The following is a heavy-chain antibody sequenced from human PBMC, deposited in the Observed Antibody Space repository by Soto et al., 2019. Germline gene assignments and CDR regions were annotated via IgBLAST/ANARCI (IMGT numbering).Heavy chain of an antibody. CDR1: GFTFSSYG. Sequence: GGSLRLSCAASGFTFSSYGMHWVRQAPGKGLEWVAVISYDGSNKYYADSVKGRFTISRDNSKNTLYLQMNSLRAEDTVVYYCAKDGTYYYDSSGSNFDYWGQGIQVTVSS. CDR3: AKDGTYYYDSSGSNFDY. V-gene: IGHV3-30*18. D-gene: IGHD3-22*01. J-gene: IGHJ4*02. CDR2: ISYDGSNK.